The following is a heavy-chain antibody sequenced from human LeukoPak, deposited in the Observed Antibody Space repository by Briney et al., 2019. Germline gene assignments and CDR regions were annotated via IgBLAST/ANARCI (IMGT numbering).Heavy chain of an antibody. CDR3: ARTYYYDSSDYSALGY. Sequence: GGSLRLSCAASGFTFSSYWMNWVRQAPGKGLEWVANIKQDGSEKYYVDSVKGRFTISRDNAKNSLYLQMNSLRAEDTAVYYCARTYYYDSSDYSALGYWGQGTLVTVSS. D-gene: IGHD3-22*01. CDR2: IKQDGSEK. J-gene: IGHJ4*02. CDR1: GFTFSSYW. V-gene: IGHV3-7*01.